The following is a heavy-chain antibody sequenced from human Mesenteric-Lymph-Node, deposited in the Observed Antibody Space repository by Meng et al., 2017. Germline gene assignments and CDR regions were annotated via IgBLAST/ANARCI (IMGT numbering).Heavy chain of an antibody. CDR2: IKSISAGETT. D-gene: IGHD6-6*01. V-gene: IGHV3-15*07. J-gene: IGHJ4*02. Sequence: GGSLRLSCAASGFTFSSYEMNWVRQAPGKGLEWVARIKSISAGETTDYAAPVKGRFTISRDDSQNTVYLQMDSLKTEDTGVYYCMSSFADWGQGTLVTVSS. CDR1: GFTFSSYE. CDR3: MSSFAD.